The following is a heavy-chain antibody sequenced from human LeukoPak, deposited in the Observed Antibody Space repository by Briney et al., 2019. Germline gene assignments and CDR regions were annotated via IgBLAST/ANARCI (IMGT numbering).Heavy chain of an antibody. CDR1: GFTFSSYA. CDR2: ISDDGSNK. J-gene: IGHJ5*02. Sequence: PGGSLRLSCAASGFTFSSYAMHWVRQAPGKGLEWVAFISDDGSNKYDADSVKGRFTTSRDNSKNTLYLQMNSLRVEDTAVYYCARDMGYCTSIRCFPTFDPWGQGTLVTVSS. V-gene: IGHV3-30-3*01. D-gene: IGHD2-2*01. CDR3: ARDMGYCTSIRCFPTFDP.